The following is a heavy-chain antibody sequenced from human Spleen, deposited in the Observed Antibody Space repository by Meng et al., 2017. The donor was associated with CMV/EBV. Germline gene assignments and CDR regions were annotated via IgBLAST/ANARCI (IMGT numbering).Heavy chain of an antibody. D-gene: IGHD4-11*01. J-gene: IGHJ6*02. CDR2: ISGSGGKA. V-gene: IGHV3-23*01. CDR1: DFSFTNYA. Sequence: GESLKISCAASDFSFTNYAMSWVRQAPGKGLEWVSAISGSGGKAFYTDSVKGRFIISRDNSKNTLYLQMNSLRAEDTAVYYCAKDERDYSVYYYYAMDVWGQGTTVTVSS. CDR3: AKDERDYSVYYYYAMDV.